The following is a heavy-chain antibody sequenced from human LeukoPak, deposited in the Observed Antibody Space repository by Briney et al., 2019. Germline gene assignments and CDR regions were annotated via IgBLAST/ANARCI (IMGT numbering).Heavy chain of an antibody. CDR3: ARQYRNLRNSGAFDI. CDR1: GFTFSSYS. J-gene: IGHJ3*02. V-gene: IGHV3-48*04. CDR2: ISSSSSTI. Sequence: QAGGSLRLSCAASGFTFSSYSMNWVRQAPGKGLEWVSYISSSSSTIYYADSVKGRFTISRDNAKNSLYLQMNSLRAEDTAVYYCARQYRNLRNSGAFDIWGQGTMVTVSS. D-gene: IGHD1-14*01.